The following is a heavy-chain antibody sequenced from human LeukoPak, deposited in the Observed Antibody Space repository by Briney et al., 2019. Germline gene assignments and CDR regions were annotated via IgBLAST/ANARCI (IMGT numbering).Heavy chain of an antibody. D-gene: IGHD3-3*01. J-gene: IGHJ4*02. CDR2: IKPDGSET. CDR1: GFTFSKSW. V-gene: IGHV3-7*01. Sequence: PGGSLRLSCAASGFTFSKSWMTWVRQAPGKGLEWVANIKPDGSETYYVDSVMGRFTISRDNAKNSVYLQMNSLRAEDTAVYYCARDRSISGVVTKDFWGQGTLVTVSS. CDR3: ARDRSISGVVTKDF.